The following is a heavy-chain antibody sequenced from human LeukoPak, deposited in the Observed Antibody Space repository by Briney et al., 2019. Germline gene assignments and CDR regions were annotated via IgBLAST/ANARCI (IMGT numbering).Heavy chain of an antibody. CDR2: IPYDGSQK. CDR3: ARANSSSWHYFGD. J-gene: IGHJ4*02. D-gene: IGHD6-13*01. V-gene: IGHV3-30*04. CDR1: GFTFSDYT. Sequence: GGSLRLSCAASGFTFSDYTMQWVRQAPGKGLEWVAVIPYDGSQKYYADSVTGRFTISRDNSKNTVFLQMNSLRGEDTAVFFCARANSSSWHYFGDWGQGTLVTVSS.